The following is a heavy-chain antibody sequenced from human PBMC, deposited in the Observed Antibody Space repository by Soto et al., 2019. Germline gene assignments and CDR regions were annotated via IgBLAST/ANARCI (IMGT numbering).Heavy chain of an antibody. CDR2: VHHTGGP. Sequence: PSETLSLTCAVSSYSITSGYYWGWIRQPPGKGLEWMGAVHHTGGPYYNPSLKSRVSMSTDTAKNQFSLTLTSVTAADTAVYYCARVGPDCNRVSCIRGRWFDPWGQGTLVTVSS. CDR3: ARVGPDCNRVSCIRGRWFDP. CDR1: SYSITSGYY. D-gene: IGHD2-15*01. J-gene: IGHJ5*02. V-gene: IGHV4-38-2*01.